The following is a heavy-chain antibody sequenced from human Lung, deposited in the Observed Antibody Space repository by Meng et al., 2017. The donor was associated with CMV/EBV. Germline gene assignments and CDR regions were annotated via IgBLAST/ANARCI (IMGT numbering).Heavy chain of an antibody. V-gene: IGHV1-2*02. CDR2: IQPNTGVT. D-gene: IGHD7-27*01. Sequence: ASXXVSCKASGYTFTGHFMHWVRQARGQGLEWMGWIQPNTGVTNYARNFQGRVTMIRDTSISTVYMELGGLRSDDTAMYYCARDDNWGPDYWGQGTLVTVSS. CDR1: GYTFTGHF. J-gene: IGHJ4*02. CDR3: ARDDNWGPDY.